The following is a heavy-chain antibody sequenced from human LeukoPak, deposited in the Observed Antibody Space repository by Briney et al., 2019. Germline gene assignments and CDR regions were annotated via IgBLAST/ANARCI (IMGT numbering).Heavy chain of an antibody. CDR2: IKQDGSDK. V-gene: IGHV3-7*01. CDR1: QFSFSNNW. J-gene: IGHJ4*02. D-gene: IGHD6-19*01. Sequence: PGGSLRLSCVASQFSFSNNWMSWVRQAPGKGLELVANIKQDGSDKYYADSVKGRFTISRENAKNSVYLQMSSLRAEDTAVYYCARERAEGFDYWGQGTLVTVSS. CDR3: ARERAEGFDY.